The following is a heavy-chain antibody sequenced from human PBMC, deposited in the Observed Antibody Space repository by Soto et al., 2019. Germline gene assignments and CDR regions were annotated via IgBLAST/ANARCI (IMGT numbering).Heavy chain of an antibody. V-gene: IGHV3-30*18. CDR1: AFTFSSYG. D-gene: IGHD5-18*01. CDR2: IAYDGSNK. J-gene: IGHJ4*02. Sequence: QVQLVESGGGVVQPGRSLRLSCAASAFTFSSYGMHWVRQAPGKGLEWVAVIAYDGSNKYYADSVKGRFTISRDNSKNTLYLQMNSLRAQDTAVYYCAKGDSYGYRTTIDYWGQGTVVTVSS. CDR3: AKGDSYGYRTTIDY.